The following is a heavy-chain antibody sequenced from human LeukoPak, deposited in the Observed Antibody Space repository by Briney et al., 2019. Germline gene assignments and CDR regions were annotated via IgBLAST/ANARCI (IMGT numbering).Heavy chain of an antibody. CDR1: GGSISSYY. D-gene: IGHD6-19*01. J-gene: IGHJ4*02. CDR3: ARIDSSGWLYFDY. CDR2: IYYSGST. Sequence: PSETLSLTCTVSGGSISSYYWSWIRQPPGKGLEWIGYIYYSGSTNYNPSLKSRVTISVDTSKNQFSLKLSSVTAADTAVYYCARIDSSGWLYFDYWGQGTLVTVSS. V-gene: IGHV4-59*01.